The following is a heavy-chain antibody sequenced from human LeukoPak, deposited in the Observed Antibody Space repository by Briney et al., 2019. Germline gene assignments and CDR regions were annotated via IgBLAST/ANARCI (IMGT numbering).Heavy chain of an antibody. D-gene: IGHD6-13*01. Sequence: GGSLRLSCAASGFTFRNYGMHCVRQAPGKGLEWVAVISDDGSYKNYADSVKGRFTISRDNSNNTLYLQMNSLRAEDTALYYCSKDRGKTTSGTFDYWGQGTLVTVSS. CDR2: ISDDGSYK. J-gene: IGHJ4*02. CDR1: GFTFRNYG. CDR3: SKDRGKTTSGTFDY. V-gene: IGHV3-30*18.